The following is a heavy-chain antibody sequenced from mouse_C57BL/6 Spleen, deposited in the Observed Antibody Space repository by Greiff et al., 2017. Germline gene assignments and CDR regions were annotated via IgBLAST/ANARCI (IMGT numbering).Heavy chain of an antibody. CDR2: IDPETGGT. Sequence: LKQSGAELVRPGASVTLSCKASGYTFTDYEMHWVKQTPVHGLEWIGAIDPETGGTAYNQKFKGKAILTADKSSSTAYMELRSLTSEDSAVYYCTFYGSSPYYFDYWGQGTTLTVSS. CDR1: GYTFTDYE. J-gene: IGHJ2*01. D-gene: IGHD1-1*01. V-gene: IGHV1-15*01. CDR3: TFYGSSPYYFDY.